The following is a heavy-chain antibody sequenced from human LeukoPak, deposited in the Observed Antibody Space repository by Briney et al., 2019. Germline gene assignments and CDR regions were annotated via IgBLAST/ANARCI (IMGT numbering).Heavy chain of an antibody. V-gene: IGHV4-61*08. J-gene: IGHJ6*02. CDR1: GGSIRSGDYY. CDR3: ARVMGSGSWSLYYYYYGMDV. Sequence: SQTLSLTCTVSGGSIRSGDYYWSWIRQPPGKGLEWIGYIYYSGSTNYNPSLKSRVTISVDTSKNQFSLKLSSVTAADTAVYYCARVMGSGSWSLYYYYYGMDVWGQGTTVTVSS. CDR2: IYYSGST. D-gene: IGHD6-13*01.